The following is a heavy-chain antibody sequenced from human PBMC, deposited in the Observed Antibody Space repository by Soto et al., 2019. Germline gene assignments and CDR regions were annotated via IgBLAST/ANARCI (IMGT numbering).Heavy chain of an antibody. J-gene: IGHJ4*02. CDR1: GFTFNDFE. D-gene: IGHD3-10*01. CDR3: AGGFGRMNY. V-gene: IGHV3-48*03. Sequence: EVQLLESGGGLVQPGGSLRLSCGVSGFTFNDFEMNWVRQAPGKGLEWLSYIDGSGTTKKYADSVGGRFTISRDNLNNSLFLQMSSLYAADTAIYYCAGGFGRMNYWGQGTLVSVSS. CDR2: IDGSGTTK.